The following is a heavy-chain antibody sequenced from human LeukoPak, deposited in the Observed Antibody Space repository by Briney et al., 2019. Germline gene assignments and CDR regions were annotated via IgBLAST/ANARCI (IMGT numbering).Heavy chain of an antibody. Sequence: ASVKVSCKASGYTFTSYGISWVRQAPGQGLEWMGWISAYNGNTNYAQKLQGRVTMTTDTSTSTAYMELRSLRSDDTAVYYCARDSGLRFLEWLPHYYYGMVVWGQGTTVTVSS. CDR3: ARDSGLRFLEWLPHYYYGMVV. CDR1: GYTFTSYG. CDR2: ISAYNGNT. V-gene: IGHV1-18*01. D-gene: IGHD3-3*01. J-gene: IGHJ6*02.